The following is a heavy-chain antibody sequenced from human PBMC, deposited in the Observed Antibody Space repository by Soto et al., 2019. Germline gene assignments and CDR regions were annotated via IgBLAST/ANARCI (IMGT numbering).Heavy chain of an antibody. J-gene: IGHJ3*01. D-gene: IGHD5-12*01. V-gene: IGHV2-5*02. Sequence: QITLKKSGPTLVKPTQTLTLTCTFSGFSLTTSGLGVGWIRQPPGKALEWVALIYGDGDKRYSPSLKSRRTFTKDTSKNQVVFTMTSMDPVDTAKDYCARNRFGGYDGAFDVWGQGKMVTVS. CDR3: ARNRFGGYDGAFDV. CDR1: GFSLTTSGLG. CDR2: IYGDGDK.